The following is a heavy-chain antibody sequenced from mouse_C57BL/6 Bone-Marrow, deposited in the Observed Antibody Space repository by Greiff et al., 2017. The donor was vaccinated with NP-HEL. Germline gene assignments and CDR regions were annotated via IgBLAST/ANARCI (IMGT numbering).Heavy chain of an antibody. V-gene: IGHV1-55*01. D-gene: IGHD3-2*02. CDR1: GYTFTSYW. CDR2: IYPGSGST. Sequence: QVQLQQPGAELVEPGASVKMSCKASGYTFTSYWITWVKQRPGQGLEWIGDIYPGSGSTNYNEKFKSKATLTVDTSSSTAYMQLSSLTSEDSAVYYCARRGSGLYYFDYWGQGTTLTVSS. J-gene: IGHJ2*01. CDR3: ARRGSGLYYFDY.